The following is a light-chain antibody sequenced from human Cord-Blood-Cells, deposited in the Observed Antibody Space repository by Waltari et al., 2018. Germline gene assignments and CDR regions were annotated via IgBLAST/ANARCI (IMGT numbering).Light chain of an antibody. CDR3: SSCTSSSTWV. V-gene: IGLV2-14*01. Sequence: QSALTQPASVSGSPGQSITISCTGTSSDVGGYNYVSWYQQHPGKAPKHMSYDVSQRRSGVSNRFSGSKSGNTASLTMSGLQADEEADYYCSSCTSSSTWVVGGGTKLSVL. CDR2: DVS. J-gene: IGLJ2*01. CDR1: SSDVGGYNY.